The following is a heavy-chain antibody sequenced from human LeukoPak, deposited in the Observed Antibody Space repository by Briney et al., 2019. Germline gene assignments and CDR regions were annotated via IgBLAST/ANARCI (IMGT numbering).Heavy chain of an antibody. D-gene: IGHD2-2*02. Sequence: PGGSLRLSCAASGFTFSSYAMSWVRQAPGKGLEWVSAISGSGGSTYYADSVKGRFTISRDNSKNTLYLQMNSLRAEDTAVYYCAKATLIYCSSTSCYTYFDYWGQGTLVTVSS. CDR2: ISGSGGST. CDR3: AKATLIYCSSTSCYTYFDY. CDR1: GFTFSSYA. J-gene: IGHJ4*02. V-gene: IGHV3-23*01.